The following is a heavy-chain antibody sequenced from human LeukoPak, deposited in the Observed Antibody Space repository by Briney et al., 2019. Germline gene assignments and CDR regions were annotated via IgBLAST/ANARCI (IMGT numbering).Heavy chain of an antibody. Sequence: ASVKVSCKASGYTFTSYGISWVRQAPGQGLEWMGWISAYNGNTNYAQRLQGRVTMTTDTSTSTAYMELRSLRSDDTAVYYCARVRYGELWLNYWGQGTLVTVSS. J-gene: IGHJ4*02. CDR1: GYTFTSYG. CDR2: ISAYNGNT. D-gene: IGHD5-18*01. CDR3: ARVRYGELWLNY. V-gene: IGHV1-18*01.